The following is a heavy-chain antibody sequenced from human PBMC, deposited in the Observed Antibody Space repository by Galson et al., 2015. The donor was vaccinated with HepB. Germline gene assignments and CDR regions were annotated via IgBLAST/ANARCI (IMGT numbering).Heavy chain of an antibody. D-gene: IGHD3-3*01. CDR2: ISWNSGLI. CDR1: GFNFDEFA. J-gene: IGHJ4*02. Sequence: SLRLSCAASGFNFDEFAMHWVRQRPGKGLEWVSGISWNSGLIDYADSVKGRFTISRDNAKTFLFLQLRRLRAEDTAFYYCAKAYDFWSAFDSWGQGTLVTVSS. CDR3: AKAYDFWSAFDS. V-gene: IGHV3-9*01.